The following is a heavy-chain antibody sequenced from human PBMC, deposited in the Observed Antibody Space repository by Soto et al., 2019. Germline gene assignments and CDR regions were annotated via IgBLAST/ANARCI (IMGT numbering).Heavy chain of an antibody. V-gene: IGHV2-5*02. CDR3: AHRRGNGWLTN. Sequence: QITLKESGPTLVKPTQTLTLTCTFSGFSLSTTGVGVGWIRQPPGKALEWLALIYWDDDKRYSPSLKSRLTTTKDTSKNQVVLTMTNRAPVDTATYYCAHRRGNGWLTNWGKGTLVTVSS. CDR2: IYWDDDK. J-gene: IGHJ4*02. D-gene: IGHD6-19*01. CDR1: GFSLSTTGVG.